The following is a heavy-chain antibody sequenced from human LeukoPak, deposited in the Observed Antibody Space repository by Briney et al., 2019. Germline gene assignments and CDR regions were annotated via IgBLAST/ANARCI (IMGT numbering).Heavy chain of an antibody. Sequence: SETLSLTCAVSGGSISSGGYSWSWIRQPPGKGLEWIGYIYHSGSTYYNPSLKSRVTISVDRSKNQFSLKLSSVTAADTAVYYCARGTGYSSSWSWSFDLWGRGTLVTVSS. CDR2: IYHSGST. V-gene: IGHV4-30-2*01. D-gene: IGHD6-13*01. CDR3: ARGTGYSSSWSWSFDL. CDR1: GGSISSGGYS. J-gene: IGHJ2*01.